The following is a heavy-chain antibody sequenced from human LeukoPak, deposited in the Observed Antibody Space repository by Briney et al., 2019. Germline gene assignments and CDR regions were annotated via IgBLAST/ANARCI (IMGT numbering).Heavy chain of an antibody. J-gene: IGHJ4*02. CDR2: ISNSGGST. CDR3: ARGGAARPDY. V-gene: IGHV3-23*01. D-gene: IGHD6-6*01. CDR1: GFTFSSYG. Sequence: GGSLRLSCAASGFTFSSYGMSWVRQAPGKGLEWVSSISNSGGSTYHADSVKGRFTISRDNSKNTLYLQMNSLRAEDTAVYYCARGGAARPDYWGQGTLVTVSS.